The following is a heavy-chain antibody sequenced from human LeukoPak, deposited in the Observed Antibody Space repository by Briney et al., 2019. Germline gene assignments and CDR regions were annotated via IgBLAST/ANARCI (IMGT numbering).Heavy chain of an antibody. Sequence: PGGSLRLSCAASGFIFSSYNMNWVRQAPGKGLEWVSSISSSSTYIYYVVSMKGRFTISRDNAKNSLYLQMNSLRAEDTAMYYCARDGYSSSSFDFWGQGTLVTVSS. CDR1: GFIFSSYN. D-gene: IGHD6-6*01. CDR2: ISSSSTYI. J-gene: IGHJ4*02. CDR3: ARDGYSSSSFDF. V-gene: IGHV3-21*01.